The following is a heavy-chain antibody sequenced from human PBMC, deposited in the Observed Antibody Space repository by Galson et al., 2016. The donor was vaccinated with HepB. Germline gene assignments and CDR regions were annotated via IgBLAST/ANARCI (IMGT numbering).Heavy chain of an antibody. Sequence: CAISGDSVSSDIAVWNWIRQSPSRGLEWLGRTYYRRSQWSSDYAPSVKSRITITADTSKNQFSLHLNSATPDDTAVYYCAREGFWSGGNYWGQGTRVTVSA. CDR3: AREGFWSGGNY. CDR1: GDSVSSDIAV. CDR2: TYYRRSQWSS. V-gene: IGHV6-1*01. J-gene: IGHJ4*02. D-gene: IGHD3-3*01.